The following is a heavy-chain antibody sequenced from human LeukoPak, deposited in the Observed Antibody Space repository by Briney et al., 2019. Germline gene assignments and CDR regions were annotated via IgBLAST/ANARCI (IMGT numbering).Heavy chain of an antibody. D-gene: IGHD1-14*01. CDR2: INPSGGST. Sequence: GASVKVSCKASGYTFTSYYMNWVRQAPGQGLEWMGIINPSGGSTSYAQKFQGRVTMTRDTSTSTVYMELSSLRSEDTAVYYCAREAGDHVLDNWGQGTLVTVSS. J-gene: IGHJ4*02. V-gene: IGHV1-46*01. CDR1: GYTFTSYY. CDR3: AREAGDHVLDN.